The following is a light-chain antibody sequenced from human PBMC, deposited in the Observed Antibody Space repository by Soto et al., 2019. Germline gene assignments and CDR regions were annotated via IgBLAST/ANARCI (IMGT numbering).Light chain of an antibody. Sequence: ETVMTQSPATLSVSPGERATLSCRASQSISNYLAWYQQKPGQAPRLLIFGASTRATGIPARFSGSGSGTEFTLTISSLQSEDFVVYYCQQYNNWPVLTFGGGTKVEIK. J-gene: IGKJ4*01. V-gene: IGKV3-15*01. CDR1: QSISNY. CDR2: GAS. CDR3: QQYNNWPVLT.